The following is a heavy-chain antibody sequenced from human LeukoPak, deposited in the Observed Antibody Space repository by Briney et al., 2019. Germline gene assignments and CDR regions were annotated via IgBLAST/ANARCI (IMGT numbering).Heavy chain of an antibody. D-gene: IGHD3-10*01. J-gene: IGHJ4*02. CDR2: IYTSGST. Sequence: SETLSLTCTVSGGSISSYYWSWIRQPAGKGLEWIGRIYTSGSTNYNPSLKSRVTMSVDTSKNQFSLKLSSVTAADTAVYYCARNPMGGVGSGSYYVHFDYWGQGTLVTVSS. V-gene: IGHV4-4*07. CDR3: ARNPMGGVGSGSYYVHFDY. CDR1: GGSISSYY.